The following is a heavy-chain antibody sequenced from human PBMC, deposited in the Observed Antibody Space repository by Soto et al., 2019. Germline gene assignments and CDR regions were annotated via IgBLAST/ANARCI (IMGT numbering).Heavy chain of an antibody. CDR1: GFSLSSTGVG. V-gene: IGHV2-5*01. J-gene: IGHJ4*02. Sequence: QITLKESGPTLVKVTQTVTLTCTFSGFSLSSTGVGVGWIRQPPGKALEGLALINWNDDKRYNPSLKSRLTITKDTSKNQVVLTMTNMDPLDTAAYYCASSGHNSGFFYYDYWGQGTLVTVSS. CDR3: ASSGHNSGFFYYDY. D-gene: IGHD3-22*01. CDR2: INWNDDK.